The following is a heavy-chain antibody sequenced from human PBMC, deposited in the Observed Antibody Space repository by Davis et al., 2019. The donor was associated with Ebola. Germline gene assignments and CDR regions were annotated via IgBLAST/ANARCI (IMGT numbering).Heavy chain of an antibody. Sequence: SETLSLTCTVSGGSISSYYWGWIRQPPGKGLEWIGYISYSGSTNYNPSLKSRVTISVDTSKNQFSLKLSSVTAADTAVYYCARQNGDSRFYYYYGMDVWGRGTTVTVSS. CDR1: GGSISSYY. CDR2: ISYSGST. D-gene: IGHD4-17*01. V-gene: IGHV4-59*01. CDR3: ARQNGDSRFYYYYGMDV. J-gene: IGHJ6*02.